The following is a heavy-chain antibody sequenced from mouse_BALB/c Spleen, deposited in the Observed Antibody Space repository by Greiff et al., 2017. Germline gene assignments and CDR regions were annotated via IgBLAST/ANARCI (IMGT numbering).Heavy chain of an antibody. CDR1: GFTFSSYA. V-gene: IGHV5-9-4*01. D-gene: IGHD2-3*01. J-gene: IGHJ3*01. CDR2: ISSGGSYT. CDR3: ARIDGYYVAY. Sequence: EVQLVESGGGLVKPGGSLKLSCAASGFTFSSYAMSWVRQSPEKRLEWVAEISSGGSYTYYPDTVTGRFTISRDNAKNTLYLEMSSLRSEDTAMYYCARIDGYYVAYWGQGTLVTVSA.